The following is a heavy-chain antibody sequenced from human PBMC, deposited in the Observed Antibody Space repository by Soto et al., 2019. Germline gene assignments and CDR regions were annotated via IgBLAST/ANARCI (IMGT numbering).Heavy chain of an antibody. CDR1: GYTFTSYD. J-gene: IGHJ4*02. Sequence: QVQLVQSGAEVKKPGASVKVSCQASGYTFTSYDITWVRQATGQGLEWMGWMNPNSGNTDYAQKFQGRVTMTRNTSTSAANMEQTGLRSDGPAVYYYAGGKKIVATIRTNGSGHRGQGTLVTPSP. CDR2: MNPNSGNT. D-gene: IGHD5-12*01. CDR3: AGGKKIVATIRTNGSGH. V-gene: IGHV1-8*02.